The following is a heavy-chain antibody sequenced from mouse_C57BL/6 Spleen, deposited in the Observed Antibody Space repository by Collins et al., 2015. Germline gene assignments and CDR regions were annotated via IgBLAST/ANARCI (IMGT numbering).Heavy chain of an antibody. CDR2: IYPRDGST. J-gene: IGHJ3*01. D-gene: IGHD3-2*02. CDR1: GYTFTDHT. CDR3: ARRLDSSGYGAWFAY. Sequence: QVQLQQPGAELVKPGASVKVSCKASGYTFTDHTIHRMKQRPEQGLEWIGYIYPRDGSTKYNEKFKGKATLTADKSSSTAYMQLNSLTSEDSAVYFCARRLDSSGYGAWFAYWGQGTLVTVSA. V-gene: IGHV1-78*01.